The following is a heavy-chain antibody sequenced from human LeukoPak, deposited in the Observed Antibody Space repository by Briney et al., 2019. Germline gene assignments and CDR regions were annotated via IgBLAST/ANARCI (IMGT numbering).Heavy chain of an antibody. CDR2: ISSSGSTI. D-gene: IGHD1-7*01. V-gene: IGHV3-48*03. CDR3: ARNYRGGDY. Sequence: WGSLRLSCAGSGFTFSSYEMNWVRQAPGKGLEWVSYISSSGSTIYYADSVKGRFTISRDNAKNSLYLQMNSLRAEDTAVYYCARNYRGGDYWGQGTLVTVSS. J-gene: IGHJ4*02. CDR1: GFTFSSYE.